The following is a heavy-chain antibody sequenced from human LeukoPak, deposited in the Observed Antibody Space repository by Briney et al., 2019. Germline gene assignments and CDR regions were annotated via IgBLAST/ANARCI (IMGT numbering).Heavy chain of an antibody. V-gene: IGHV3-30*02. Sequence: GGSLRLSCAVSGFTFNNAWMSWVRQAPGKGLEWVAFIRRDESDKYYTDSVKGRFTISRDNSKNTMYLQMNNLRPEDTAVYYCTREGDFDYWGQGILVTVSS. J-gene: IGHJ4*02. CDR3: TREGDFDY. CDR2: IRRDESDK. D-gene: IGHD1-26*01. CDR1: GFTFNNAW.